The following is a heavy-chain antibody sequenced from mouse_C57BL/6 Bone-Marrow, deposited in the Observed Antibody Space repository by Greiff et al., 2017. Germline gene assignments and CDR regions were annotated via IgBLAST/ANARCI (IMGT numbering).Heavy chain of an antibody. V-gene: IGHV5-4*03. J-gene: IGHJ1*03. CDR3: ARVTTRYFDV. Sequence: DVKLVESGGGLVKPGGSLKLSCAASGFTFSSYAMSWVRQTPEKRLEWVATISDGGSYTYYPDNVKGRFTISRDNAKNNLYPQMSHLKSEDTAMYYCARVTTRYFDVWGTGTTVTVSS. CDR1: GFTFSSYA. D-gene: IGHD2-12*01. CDR2: ISDGGSYT.